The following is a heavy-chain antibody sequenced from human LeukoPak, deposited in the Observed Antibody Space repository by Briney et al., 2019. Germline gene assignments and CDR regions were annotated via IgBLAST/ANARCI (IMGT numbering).Heavy chain of an antibody. V-gene: IGHV4-34*01. CDR1: GGSFSGYY. CDR2: INHSGST. D-gene: IGHD6-13*01. J-gene: IGHJ5*02. CDR3: ARGTNLYSCSWYSEIYNWFDP. Sequence: SETLSLTCAVYGGSFSGYYWSWIRQPPGKGLEWIGEINHSGSTNYNPSLKGRVTISVDTSKNQFSLKLSSVTAADTAVYYCARGTNLYSCSWYSEIYNWFDPWGQGTLVTVSS.